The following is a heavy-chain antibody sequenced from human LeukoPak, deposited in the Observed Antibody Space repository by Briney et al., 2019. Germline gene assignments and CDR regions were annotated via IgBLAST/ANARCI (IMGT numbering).Heavy chain of an antibody. J-gene: IGHJ4*02. CDR1: GFTFSSYS. D-gene: IGHD3-22*01. Sequence: GGSLRLSCAASGFTFSSYSMNWVRQAPGKGLEWVSSISSSSSYIYYADSVKGRFTISRDNAKNTLYLQMNSLRAEDTAVYYCAKVHFFYYDSSGYFDYWGQGTLVTVSS. CDR3: AKVHFFYYDSSGYFDY. CDR2: ISSSSSYI. V-gene: IGHV3-21*04.